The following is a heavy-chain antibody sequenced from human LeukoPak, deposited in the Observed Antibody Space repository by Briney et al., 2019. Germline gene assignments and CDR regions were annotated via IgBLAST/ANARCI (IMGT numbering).Heavy chain of an antibody. J-gene: IGHJ2*01. V-gene: IGHV4-59*01. CDR2: IYYSGST. CDR3: ARLNDIAVAGSPKDWYFDL. CDR1: GGSISGYY. D-gene: IGHD6-19*01. Sequence: SETLSLTCIVSGGSISGYYWNWLRQAPGKGLEWIGYIYYSGSTNYNPSLKSRVALSVDTSKMQFSLKLSSVTAADTAVYYCARLNDIAVAGSPKDWYFDLWGRGTLVTVSS.